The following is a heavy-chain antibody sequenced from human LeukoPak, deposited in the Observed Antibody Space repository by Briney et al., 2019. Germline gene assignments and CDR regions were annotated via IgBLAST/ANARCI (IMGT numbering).Heavy chain of an antibody. J-gene: IGHJ4*02. CDR3: ARALGVYMVRGVMSFDY. V-gene: IGHV4-39*07. Sequence: ASETLSLTCTVSGVSISSSNSYWGWIRQPPGKGLEWIGSIYHSGSTYYNPSLKSRVTISVDTSKNQFSLKLSSVTAADTAVYYCARALGVYMVRGVMSFDYWGQGTLVTVSS. CDR2: IYHSGST. D-gene: IGHD3-10*01. CDR1: GVSISSSNSY.